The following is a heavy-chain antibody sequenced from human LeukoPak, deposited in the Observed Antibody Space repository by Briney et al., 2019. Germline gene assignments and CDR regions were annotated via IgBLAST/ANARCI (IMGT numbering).Heavy chain of an antibody. D-gene: IGHD2-15*01. CDR3: AKRGTAYCRGGNCYSDKYFDY. J-gene: IGHJ4*02. Sequence: PSETLSLTCAVYGGSLSGYYWTWIRQTPGKGLEWIGEINYSGNTNYNRSLKSRVTISADTSKNQFSLRLSSVTAADTAVYYCAKRGTAYCRGGNCYSDKYFDYWGQGTQVTVSS. CDR1: GGSLSGYY. V-gene: IGHV4-34*01. CDR2: INYSGNT.